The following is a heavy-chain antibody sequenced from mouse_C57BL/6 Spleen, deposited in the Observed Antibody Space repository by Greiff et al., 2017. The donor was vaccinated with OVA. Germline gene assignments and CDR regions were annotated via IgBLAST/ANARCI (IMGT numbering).Heavy chain of an antibody. CDR3: TTNTTVVATYYYAMDY. Sequence: VQLQQSGAELVRPGASVKLSCTASGFNIKDYYMHWVKQRPEQGLEWIGRLDPEDGDTEYAPKFQGKATMTADTSSNTAYLQLSSLTSEDTAVYYCTTNTTVVATYYYAMDYWGQGTSVTVSS. V-gene: IGHV14-1*01. D-gene: IGHD1-1*01. CDR2: LDPEDGDT. CDR1: GFNIKDYY. J-gene: IGHJ4*01.